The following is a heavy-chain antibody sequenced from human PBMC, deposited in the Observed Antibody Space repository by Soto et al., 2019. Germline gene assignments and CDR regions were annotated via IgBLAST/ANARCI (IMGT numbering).Heavy chain of an antibody. CDR2: IKSKTDGETT. J-gene: IGHJ3*02. CDR1: VCTFSNAW. Sequence: VGSLRLSCASSVCTFSNAWMSWVRHSPGKWLEWVGCIKSKTDGETTDYAAPVKGRFTISRDDSESTLFLQMNSLKTEDTAVYYCTTALRYSGAGDGAFHIWGQGTMVNVSS. CDR3: TTALRYSGAGDGAFHI. D-gene: IGHD1-26*01. V-gene: IGHV3-15*01.